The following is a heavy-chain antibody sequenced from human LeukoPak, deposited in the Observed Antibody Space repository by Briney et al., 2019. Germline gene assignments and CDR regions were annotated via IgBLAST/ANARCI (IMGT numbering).Heavy chain of an antibody. V-gene: IGHV4-39*07. CDR3: ARGKYQLPYYYYYMDV. CDR1: GGSISSSSYY. CDR2: IYYSGST. Sequence: SETLSLTCTVSGGSISSSSYYWGWIRQPPGKGLEWIGSIYYSGSTYYNPPLKSRVTISVDTSKNQFSLKLSSVTAADTAVYYCARGKYQLPYYYYYMDVWGKGTTVTVSS. D-gene: IGHD2-2*01. J-gene: IGHJ6*03.